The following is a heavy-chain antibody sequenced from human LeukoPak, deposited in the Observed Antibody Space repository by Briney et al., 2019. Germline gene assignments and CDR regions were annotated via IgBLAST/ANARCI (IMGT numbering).Heavy chain of an antibody. D-gene: IGHD1-26*01. J-gene: IGHJ4*02. CDR2: ISYDGSNK. CDR1: GFTFSSYA. V-gene: IGHV3-30-3*01. Sequence: GGSLRLSCAASGFTFSSYAMHWVRQAPGKGLEWVAVISYDGSNKYYADSVKGRFTISRDNSKSTLYLQMNSLRAEDTAVYYCGKDSTSHRGSYRGMFDFLVRGTMVSVSS. CDR3: GKDSTSHRGSYRGMFDF.